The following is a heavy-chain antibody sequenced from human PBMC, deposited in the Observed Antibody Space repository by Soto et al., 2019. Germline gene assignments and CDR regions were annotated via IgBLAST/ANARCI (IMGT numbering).Heavy chain of an antibody. CDR2: IYYSGST. D-gene: IGHD3-3*01. V-gene: IGHV4-39*01. Sequence: SETLSLTCTVSGGSISSSSYYWGWIRQPPGKGLEWIGSIYYSGSTYYNPSLKSRVTISVDTSKNQFSLKLSSVTAADTAVYYCARSEMKYYDFWSGSGDPYYYYMDVWGKGTTVTVSS. CDR1: GGSISSSSYY. CDR3: ARSEMKYYDFWSGSGDPYYYYMDV. J-gene: IGHJ6*03.